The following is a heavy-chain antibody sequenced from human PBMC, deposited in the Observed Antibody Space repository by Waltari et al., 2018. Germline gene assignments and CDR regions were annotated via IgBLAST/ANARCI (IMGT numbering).Heavy chain of an antibody. D-gene: IGHD6-6*01. CDR2: IYYSGST. V-gene: IGHV4-59*01. Sequence: QVQLQESGPGLVKPSETLSLTCTVSGGSISSYYWSWIRQPPGKGLEWIGYIYYSGSTNYNPSLKSRVTISVDTSKNQFSLKLSSVTAADTAVYYCARLRGSGIAAPPRNYYYYYGMDVWGQGTTVTVSS. CDR1: GGSISSYY. CDR3: ARLRGSGIAAPPRNYYYYYGMDV. J-gene: IGHJ6*02.